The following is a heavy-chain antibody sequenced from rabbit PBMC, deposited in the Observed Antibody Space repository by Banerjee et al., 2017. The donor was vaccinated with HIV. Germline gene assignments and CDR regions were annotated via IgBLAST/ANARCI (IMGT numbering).Heavy chain of an antibody. J-gene: IGHJ4*01. V-gene: IGHV1S45*01. CDR1: GFSFNNNYH. CDR2: IDAGTSGTT. CDR3: ARDLAGVIGWNFGL. D-gene: IGHD4-1*01. Sequence: EQLVESGGGLVTLGGSLTLTCTASGFSFNNNYHMCWVRQAPGKGLEWIACIDAGTSGTTYYANWAKGRFTFSKTSSTTVTLQMTSLTAADTATYFCARDLAGVIGWNFGLWGQGTLVTVS.